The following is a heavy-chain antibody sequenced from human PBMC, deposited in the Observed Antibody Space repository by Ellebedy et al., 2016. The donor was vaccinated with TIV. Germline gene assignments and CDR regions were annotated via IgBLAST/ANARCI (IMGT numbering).Heavy chain of an antibody. D-gene: IGHD2-2*01. V-gene: IGHV3-23*01. CDR1: GFTFSTYA. J-gene: IGHJ6*03. CDR3: ARGGYCSSNSCPWPYFYYYMDV. CDR2: IGGSGGST. Sequence: GGSLRLXXAASGFTFSTYAMSWVRQAPGKGLEWVSGIGGSGGSTYYADSVEGRFTISRDDSKNTLYFQMNSLRVDDTAVYYCARGGYCSSNSCPWPYFYYYMDVWGKGTTVTVSS.